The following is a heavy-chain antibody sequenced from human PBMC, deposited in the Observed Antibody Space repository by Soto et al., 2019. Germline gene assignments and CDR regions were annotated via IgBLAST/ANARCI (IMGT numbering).Heavy chain of an antibody. CDR3: AREKWGIAAAGSAHYYYYGMDV. V-gene: IGHV4-59*01. CDR1: GGSISSYY. CDR2: IYYSGST. Sequence: PSETLSLTCTVSGGSISSYYWSWIRQPPGKGLEWIGYIYYSGSTNYNPSLKSRVTISVDTSKNQFSLKLSSVTAADTAVYYCAREKWGIAAAGSAHYYYYGMDVWGQGTTVTV. J-gene: IGHJ6*02. D-gene: IGHD6-13*01.